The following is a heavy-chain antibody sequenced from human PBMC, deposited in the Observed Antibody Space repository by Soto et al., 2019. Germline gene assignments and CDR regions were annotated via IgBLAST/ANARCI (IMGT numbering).Heavy chain of an antibody. CDR3: VPVGSSGREYFQH. V-gene: IGHV3-21*01. J-gene: IGHJ1*01. D-gene: IGHD6-19*01. CDR1: GFTFSSYS. CDR2: ISSSSYI. Sequence: GGSLRLSCAASGFTFSSYSMNWVRQAPGKGLEWVSSISSSSYIYYADSVKGRFTISRDNAKNSLYLQMNSLRAEDTAVYYCVPVGSSGREYFQHWGQGTLVTVSS.